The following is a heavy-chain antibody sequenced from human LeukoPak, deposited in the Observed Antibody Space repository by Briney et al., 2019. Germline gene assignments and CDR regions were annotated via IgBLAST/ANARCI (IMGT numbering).Heavy chain of an antibody. CDR3: AKRARGELLYGLNFDY. D-gene: IGHD1-26*01. Sequence: QAGGSLRLSCAASGFTFSSYAMSWVRQAPGKGLEWVSAISGSGGSTYYADSVKGRFTISRDNSKNTLYLQMNSLRAEDTAVYYCAKRARGELLYGLNFDYWGQGTLVTVSS. CDR1: GFTFSSYA. CDR2: ISGSGGST. V-gene: IGHV3-23*01. J-gene: IGHJ4*02.